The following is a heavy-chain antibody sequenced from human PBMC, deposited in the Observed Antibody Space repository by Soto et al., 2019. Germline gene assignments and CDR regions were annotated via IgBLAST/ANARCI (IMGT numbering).Heavy chain of an antibody. Sequence: QVQLQESGPALLKPSQTLSRTCTVSGGSISSGGYYWRWIRQDPGKGVEWIGYINYSGTTYYNPSLRGRVTMSVDTSKDQVSLKLSSVTAADTAVYYCARGEAFDFWGQGTLVTVSS. CDR3: ARGEAFDF. D-gene: IGHD2-21*01. V-gene: IGHV4-31*03. CDR1: GGSISSGGYY. J-gene: IGHJ4*02. CDR2: INYSGTT.